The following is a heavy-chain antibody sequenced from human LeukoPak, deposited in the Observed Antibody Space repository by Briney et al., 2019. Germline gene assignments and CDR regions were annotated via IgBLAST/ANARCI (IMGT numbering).Heavy chain of an antibody. CDR2: INPSGRT. CDR3: ARDGAYYDFWSGHPSPTNWFDP. CDR1: GYTFTSYY. Sequence: VSVKVSCKASGYTFTSYYMHWVRQAPGQGLEWMGIINPSGRTDYAQKFQGRVTLTRDTSTSTVYMELRSLRSEDTAVYYCARDGAYYDFWSGHPSPTNWFDPWGQGTLVTVSS. J-gene: IGHJ5*02. V-gene: IGHV1-46*03. D-gene: IGHD3-3*01.